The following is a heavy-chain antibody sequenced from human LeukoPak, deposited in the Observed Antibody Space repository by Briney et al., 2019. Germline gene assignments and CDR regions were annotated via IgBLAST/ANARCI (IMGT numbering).Heavy chain of an antibody. Sequence: ASVKVSCKASGYSLSSNGIRWARQAPGQGLEWMGWISDYSGNTKYAQNFQDRVTLTTDRSTNTAYMELRSLGSDDTAVYYCAREGATDYYFDPWGQGTLVTVSS. J-gene: IGHJ4*02. CDR1: GYSLSSNG. CDR2: ISDYSGNT. V-gene: IGHV1-18*01. CDR3: AREGATDYYFDP. D-gene: IGHD4-11*01.